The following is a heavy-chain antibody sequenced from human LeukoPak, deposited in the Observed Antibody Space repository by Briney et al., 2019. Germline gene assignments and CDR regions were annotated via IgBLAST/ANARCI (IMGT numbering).Heavy chain of an antibody. J-gene: IGHJ1*01. CDR3: ASLEGGPSDGR. CDR1: GFPVRSRY. CDR2: IYSGGTT. V-gene: IGHV3-53*01. Sequence: PGGSLRLSCEVSGFPVRSRYITWVRQPPGKGLECVAVIYSGGTTYHIESVKGRFTISRDISKSTMYLEMNNLRVEDTATYYCASLEGGPSDGRWGQGTLVIVSS. D-gene: IGHD3-3*01.